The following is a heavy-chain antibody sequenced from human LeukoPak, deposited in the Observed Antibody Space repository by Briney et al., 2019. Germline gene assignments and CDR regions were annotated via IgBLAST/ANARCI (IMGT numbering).Heavy chain of an antibody. J-gene: IGHJ4*02. CDR2: IYYSGST. CDR3: ATRSTSNYYFDY. CDR1: GGSISSYY. Sequence: PSETLSLTCTVSGGSISSYYWSWIRQPPGKGLEWIGYIYYSGSTNYNPSLKSRVTISVDTSKNQFSLKLSSVTAADTAVYYCATRSTSNYYFDYWGQGTLVTVSS. V-gene: IGHV4-59*01. D-gene: IGHD2-2*01.